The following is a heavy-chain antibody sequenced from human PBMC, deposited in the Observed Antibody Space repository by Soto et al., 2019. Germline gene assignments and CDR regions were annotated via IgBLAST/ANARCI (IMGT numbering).Heavy chain of an antibody. CDR2: IWYDGSNK. J-gene: IGHJ4*02. CDR3: AIGSVADGDYEDIDY. V-gene: IGHV3-33*01. D-gene: IGHD4-17*01. CDR1: GFTFSSYG. Sequence: QVQLVESGGGVVQPGRSLRLSCAASGFTFSSYGMHWVRQAPGKGLEWVAVIWYDGSNKYYADSVKGRFTISRDNSKNTLYLQMNSLRAEDTAVYYCAIGSVADGDYEDIDYWGKGTLVTVSS.